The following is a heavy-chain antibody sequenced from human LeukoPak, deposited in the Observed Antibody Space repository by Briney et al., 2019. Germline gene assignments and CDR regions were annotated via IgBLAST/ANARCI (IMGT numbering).Heavy chain of an antibody. V-gene: IGHV4-61*02. CDR3: ARSFSEKFYFES. CDR1: GDFISRGRYY. J-gene: IGHJ4*02. CDR2: IYASGKT. Sequence: PSETLSLTCTVSGDFISRGRYYWSWVRQPAGKELEWIGRIYASGKTDYNPYTPSLKSRVAMSLDTSKNQVSLYLTSVTAADTAMYFCARSFSEKFYFESWGQGTLVTVSS. D-gene: IGHD1-26*01.